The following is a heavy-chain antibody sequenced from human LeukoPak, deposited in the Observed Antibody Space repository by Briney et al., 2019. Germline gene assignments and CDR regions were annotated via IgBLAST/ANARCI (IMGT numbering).Heavy chain of an antibody. CDR3: AREVSTYYDFWSGPRTLYYGMDV. Sequence: ASVKVSCTASGYTFTSYYMHWVRQAPGQGLEWMGILNPSGGSTSYAQKFQGRVTMTRDTSTCTVYMELSSLRSEDTAVYYCAREVSTYYDFWSGPRTLYYGMDVWGQGTTVTVSS. V-gene: IGHV1-46*01. CDR2: LNPSGGST. CDR1: GYTFTSYY. D-gene: IGHD3-3*01. J-gene: IGHJ6*02.